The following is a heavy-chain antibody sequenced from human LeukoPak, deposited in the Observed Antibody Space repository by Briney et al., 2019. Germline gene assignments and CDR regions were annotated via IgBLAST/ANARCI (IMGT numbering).Heavy chain of an antibody. CDR3: ARQAQSYYDSSGYYTN. V-gene: IGHV4-61*05. CDR1: GGSISSSSYY. D-gene: IGHD3-22*01. J-gene: IGHJ4*02. Sequence: NPSETLSLTCTVSGGSISSSSYYWGWIRQPPGKGLEWIAYIYYSGSTNYNPSLKSRVTISADTFKNQFSLKLSSVTAADTAVYYCARQAQSYYDSSGYYTNWGQGALVTVSS. CDR2: IYYSGST.